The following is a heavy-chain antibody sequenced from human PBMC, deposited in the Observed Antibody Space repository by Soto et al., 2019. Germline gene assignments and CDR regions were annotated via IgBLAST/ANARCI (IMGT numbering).Heavy chain of an antibody. D-gene: IGHD2-15*01. CDR2: TGSGTGPG. Sequence: ASVKVSCKASGGSLSTNPISWVRQAPGQGLEWMGGTGSGTGPGNHAQKFQGRLTVTADKSTSTVYMELTNLSSEDTAVYYCARRDSGGFYRFFDSWGQGTLVTV. V-gene: IGHV1-69*06. CDR1: GGSLSTNP. J-gene: IGHJ4*02. CDR3: ARRDSGGFYRFFDS.